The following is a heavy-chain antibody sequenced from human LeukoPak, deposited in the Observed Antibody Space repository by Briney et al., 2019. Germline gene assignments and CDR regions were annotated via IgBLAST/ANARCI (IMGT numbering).Heavy chain of an antibody. J-gene: IGHJ4*02. V-gene: IGHV3-66*01. Sequence: GGSLRLSCAASGFTVSSNYMSWVRQAPGKGLEWVSVIYSGGSTYYADSVKGRFTISRDNSKNTLYLQMNSLRAEDTAVYYCARGLISGLANYFDYWGQGTLVTVSS. CDR3: ARGLISGLANYFDY. CDR1: GFTVSSNY. D-gene: IGHD3-10*01. CDR2: IYSGGST.